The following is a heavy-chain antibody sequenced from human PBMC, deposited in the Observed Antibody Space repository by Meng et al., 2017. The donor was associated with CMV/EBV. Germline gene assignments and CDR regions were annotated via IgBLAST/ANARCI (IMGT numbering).Heavy chain of an antibody. Sequence: VSCKASGGTFSSYAISWVRQAPGQGLEWMGGIIPILGIANYAQKFQGRVTITADKSTSTAYMELSSLRSEDTAVYYCARGLITGHYYGMDVWGQGTTVTVSS. D-gene: IGHD2-21*01. V-gene: IGHV1-69*10. CDR3: ARGLITGHYYGMDV. J-gene: IGHJ6*02. CDR1: GGTFSSYA. CDR2: IIPILGIA.